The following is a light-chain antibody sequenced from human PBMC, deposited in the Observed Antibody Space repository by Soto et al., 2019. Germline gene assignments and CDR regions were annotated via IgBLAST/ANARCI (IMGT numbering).Light chain of an antibody. CDR2: GAS. CDR1: QSVSSK. V-gene: IGKV3-15*01. CDR3: QHYGSSPGT. J-gene: IGKJ1*01. Sequence: EIVMTQSPATLSVSPGERATLSCRASQSVSSKLAWYQQKPGQAPRLLIYGASTRATGIPARFSGSGSGTEFTLTISSLQVEDFAVYYCQHYGSSPGTFGQGTKVDIK.